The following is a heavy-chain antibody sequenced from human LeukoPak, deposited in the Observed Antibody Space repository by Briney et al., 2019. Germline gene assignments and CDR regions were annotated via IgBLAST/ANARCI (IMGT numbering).Heavy chain of an antibody. V-gene: IGHV3-13*01. CDR2: IDTAGDT. Sequence: GGSLRLSCAASGFTSSSYDMHWVRHVTGKGLEWVSAIDTAGDTYYQGSVKGRFTISRDNAKNSLYLQMNSLRAEDTAVYYCAELGITMIGGVWGKGTTVTISS. J-gene: IGHJ6*04. CDR1: GFTSSSYD. D-gene: IGHD3-10*02. CDR3: AELGITMIGGV.